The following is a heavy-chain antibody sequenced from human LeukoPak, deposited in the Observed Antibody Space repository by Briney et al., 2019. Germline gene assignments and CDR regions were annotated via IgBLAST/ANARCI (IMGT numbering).Heavy chain of an antibody. Sequence: PGGPLRLSCAATGFTFSTYGMHWVRQAPGKGLEWVAVIWSDGNNKFYADSVKGRFTFSRDNSRNTLSLQMNSLRAEDTAVYYCVKERGPFDAFDIWGQGTMVTVSS. V-gene: IGHV3-33*06. CDR2: IWSDGNNK. CDR1: GFTFSTYG. CDR3: VKERGPFDAFDI. J-gene: IGHJ3*02.